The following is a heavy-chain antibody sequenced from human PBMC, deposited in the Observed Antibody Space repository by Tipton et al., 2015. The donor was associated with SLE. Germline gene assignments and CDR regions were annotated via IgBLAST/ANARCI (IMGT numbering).Heavy chain of an antibody. CDR2: IISIFGPA. J-gene: IGHJ4*02. D-gene: IGHD1-26*01. Sequence: QVQLVQSGAEVKKPGSSVMVSCKAPGGSISSYAVSWVRQAPGQGLEWMGGIISIFGPANYAQKFQGRLTITADESTSTAFLELGSLRSEDTAVYYCARDRVVGATTNFDYWGQGTLVTVSS. CDR3: ARDRVVGATTNFDY. V-gene: IGHV1-69*01. CDR1: GGSISSYA.